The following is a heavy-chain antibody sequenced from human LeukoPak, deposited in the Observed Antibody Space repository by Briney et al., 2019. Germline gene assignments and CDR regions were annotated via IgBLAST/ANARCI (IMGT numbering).Heavy chain of an antibody. Sequence: SETLSLTCTVSGGSISSSSYYWGWIRQPPGKGLEWIGSIYYSGSTYYNPSLKSRVTISVDTSKNQFSLKLSSVTAADTAVYYCASTMVRGVIPNYFDYWGQGTLVTVSS. CDR3: ASTMVRGVIPNYFDY. D-gene: IGHD3-10*01. CDR1: GGSISSSSYY. J-gene: IGHJ4*02. V-gene: IGHV4-39*07. CDR2: IYYSGST.